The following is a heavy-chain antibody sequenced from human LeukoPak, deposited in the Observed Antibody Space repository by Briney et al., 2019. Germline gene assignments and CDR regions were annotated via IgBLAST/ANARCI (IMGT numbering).Heavy chain of an antibody. CDR1: GYTFTSYA. D-gene: IGHD3-22*01. V-gene: IGHV1-3*01. Sequence: ASVKVSCKASGYTFTSYAMHWVRQAPGQRLEWMGWINAGNGNTKYSQKFQGRVTITRDTSASTAYMELSSLRSEDTAVYYCARELVTMIVVDNDAFDIWGQGTMVTVS. CDR2: INAGNGNT. J-gene: IGHJ3*02. CDR3: ARELVTMIVVDNDAFDI.